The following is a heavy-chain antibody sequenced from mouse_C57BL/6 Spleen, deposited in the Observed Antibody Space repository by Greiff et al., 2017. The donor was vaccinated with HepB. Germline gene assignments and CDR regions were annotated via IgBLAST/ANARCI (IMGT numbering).Heavy chain of an antibody. J-gene: IGHJ2*01. CDR1: GYTFTSYW. Sequence: VQLQQPGAELVRPGTSVKLSCKASGYTFTSYWMHWVKQRPGQGLEWIGVIDPSDSYTNYNQKFKGKATLTVDTSSSTAYMQLSSLTSEDSAVYYCARGNDGSCFDYWGQGTTLTVSS. CDR3: ARGNDGSCFDY. CDR2: IDPSDSYT. D-gene: IGHD2-3*01. V-gene: IGHV1-59*01.